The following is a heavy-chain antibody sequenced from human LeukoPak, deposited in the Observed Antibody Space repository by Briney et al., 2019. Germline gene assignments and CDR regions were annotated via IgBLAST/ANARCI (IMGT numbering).Heavy chain of an antibody. CDR3: ARAPLVGATVPPDY. D-gene: IGHD1-26*01. CDR1: GGTFSSYA. CDR2: IIPIFGTA. Sequence: ASVKVSCKASGGTFSSYAISWVRQAPGQGLEWMGGIIPIFGTANYAQKFQGRVTITADESTSTAYMELSSLRSEDTALYYCARAPLVGATVPPDYWGQGTLVTVSS. V-gene: IGHV1-69*13. J-gene: IGHJ4*02.